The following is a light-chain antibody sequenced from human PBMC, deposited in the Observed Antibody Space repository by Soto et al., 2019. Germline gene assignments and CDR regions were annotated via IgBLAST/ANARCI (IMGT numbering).Light chain of an antibody. CDR1: ESITSTY. CDR2: GAF. Sequence: IVLTQSPGTLSLSPGERATLYCRASESITSTYLAWYQLKPGRPPRLVIYGAFNRATGIPDRFSATGSGTDFSLTISGLEPEGAAVYFCQRYGTSPWSFGQGAKLEIK. J-gene: IGKJ1*01. V-gene: IGKV3-20*01. CDR3: QRYGTSPWS.